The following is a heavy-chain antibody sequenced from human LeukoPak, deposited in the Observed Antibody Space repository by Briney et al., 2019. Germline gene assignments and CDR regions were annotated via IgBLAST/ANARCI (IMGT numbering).Heavy chain of an antibody. J-gene: IGHJ6*03. D-gene: IGHD3-3*01. CDR1: GGTFSSYA. CDR3: ARGSGDFWICYYPLYDYYYYMDV. CDR2: IIPIFGTA. Sequence: SVTVSCKDSGGTFSSYAISWVRQAPGQGLEWMGGIIPIFGTANYAQKFQGRVTITTDESTSTAYMELSSLRSEDTAVYYCARGSGDFWICYYPLYDYYYYMDVWGKGTTVTVSS. V-gene: IGHV1-69*05.